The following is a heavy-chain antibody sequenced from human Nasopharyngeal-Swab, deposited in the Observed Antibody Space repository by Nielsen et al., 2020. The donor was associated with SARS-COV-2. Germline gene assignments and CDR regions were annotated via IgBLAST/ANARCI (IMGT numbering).Heavy chain of an antibody. V-gene: IGHV3-9*01. CDR3: AKAIFGVVTDAFDM. CDR2: ISWNRGTT. Sequence: GGSLRLSCAASGFIFDDYAMHWVRQAPGKGLEWVSGISWNRGTTGYADSVKGRFTISRDNAKNSLYLQMNGLRAEDTALYYCAKAIFGVVTDAFDMWGQGTMVTVSS. CDR1: GFIFDDYA. J-gene: IGHJ3*02. D-gene: IGHD3-3*01.